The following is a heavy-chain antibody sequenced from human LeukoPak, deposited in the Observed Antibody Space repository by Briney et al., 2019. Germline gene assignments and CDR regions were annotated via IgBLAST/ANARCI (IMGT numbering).Heavy chain of an antibody. CDR1: GGSISSSSYY. J-gene: IGHJ4*02. Sequence: PSETLSLTCTVSGGSISSSSYYWGWIRQPPGKGLEWIGSIYYSGSTYYNPSLKSRVTISVDTSKNQFSLKLSSVTAADTAVYYCCTMITYYDSNDYWGQGTLVTVSS. D-gene: IGHD3-22*01. V-gene: IGHV4-39*01. CDR2: IYYSGST. CDR3: CTMITYYDSNDY.